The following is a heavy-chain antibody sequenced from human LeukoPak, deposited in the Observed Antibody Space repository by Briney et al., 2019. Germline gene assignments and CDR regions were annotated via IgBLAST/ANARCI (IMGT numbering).Heavy chain of an antibody. CDR1: GFTFSGSA. Sequence: QPGGSLRLSCAASGFTFSGSAMHWVRQASGKGLEWAGRIRSKANSYATAYAASVKGRFTISRDDSKNTAYLQMNSLKTEDTAVYYCTRLTTVTRTYYYYYMDVWGKGTTVTVSS. V-gene: IGHV3-73*01. D-gene: IGHD4-17*01. J-gene: IGHJ6*03. CDR3: TRLTTVTRTYYYYYMDV. CDR2: IRSKANSYAT.